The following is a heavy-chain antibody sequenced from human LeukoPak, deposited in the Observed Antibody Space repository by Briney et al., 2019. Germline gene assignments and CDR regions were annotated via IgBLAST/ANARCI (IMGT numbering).Heavy chain of an antibody. V-gene: IGHV3-43*01. Sequence: GGSLRLSCAASGFTFDDYTMHWVRQAPGKGLEWVSLISWDGGSTYYADSVKGRFTISRDNSKNSLYLQMNSLRTEDTALYYCAKDIRETGTTGDVGIYYYYYGMDVWGQGTTVTVSS. D-gene: IGHD1-1*01. J-gene: IGHJ6*02. CDR3: AKDIRETGTTGDVGIYYYYYGMDV. CDR2: ISWDGGST. CDR1: GFTFDDYT.